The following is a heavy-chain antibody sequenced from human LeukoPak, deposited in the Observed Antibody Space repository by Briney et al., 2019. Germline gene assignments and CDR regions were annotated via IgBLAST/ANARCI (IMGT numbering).Heavy chain of an antibody. J-gene: IGHJ4*02. CDR1: GGTFSSYA. CDR3: ARVILWFGELWYYFDY. CDR2: IIPILGIA. Sequence: SVKVSCNASGGTFSSYAISWVRQAPGQGLEWMGRIIPILGIANYAQKFHGRVTITADKSTSTAYMELSSLRSEDTAVYYCARVILWFGELWYYFDYWGQGTLVTVSS. D-gene: IGHD3-10*01. V-gene: IGHV1-69*04.